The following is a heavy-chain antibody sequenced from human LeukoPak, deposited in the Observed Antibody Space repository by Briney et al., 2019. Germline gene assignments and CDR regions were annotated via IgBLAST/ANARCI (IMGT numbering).Heavy chain of an antibody. J-gene: IGHJ4*02. CDR2: ISGSGYTT. CDR1: GFTFSSYA. Sequence: PGGSLRLSCAASGFTFSSYAMSCVRQAPGKGLEWVSAISGSGYTTYYADSVKGRFTLSPDNSKNTLYMQLNSLRREEAAVYYCAEDFRRYYYDGSGVFDYWGVGTLVSVSS. CDR3: AEDFRRYYYDGSGVFDY. D-gene: IGHD3-22*01. V-gene: IGHV3-23*01.